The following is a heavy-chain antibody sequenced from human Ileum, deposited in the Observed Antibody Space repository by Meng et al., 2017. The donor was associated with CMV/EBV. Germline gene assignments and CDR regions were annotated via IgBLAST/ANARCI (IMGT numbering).Heavy chain of an antibody. CDR2: IYASGST. V-gene: IGHV3-66*01. CDR3: VGVGAP. D-gene: IGHD1-26*01. J-gene: IGHJ4*02. CDR1: GFIVSSTD. Sequence: GELVEVGGGLARPGGSRILSCEASGFIVSSTDMTWVRQATGKGLEWVSVIYASGSTFYADYVKGRFTISRDNSENTLFLQMSSLRVEDTAVYYCVGVGAPGGQGTLVTVSS.